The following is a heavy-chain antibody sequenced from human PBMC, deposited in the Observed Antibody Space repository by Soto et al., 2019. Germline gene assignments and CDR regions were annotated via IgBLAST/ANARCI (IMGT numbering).Heavy chain of an antibody. J-gene: IGHJ6*02. V-gene: IGHV4-30-2*01. Sequence: SETLSLSCAVSGGSVSSGVFSWNWIRQPPGQGLEWIGYISHGGSPHYTPSLRSRVSISVDRSTNVISLNLTSMTPADTAVYFCARGHYYYAMDVWGQGTTVTVSS. CDR3: ARGHYYYAMDV. CDR1: GGSVSSGVFS. CDR2: ISHGGSP.